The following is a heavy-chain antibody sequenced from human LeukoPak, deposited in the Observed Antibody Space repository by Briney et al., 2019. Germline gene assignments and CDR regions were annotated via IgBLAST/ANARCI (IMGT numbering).Heavy chain of an antibody. CDR2: IYYSGST. CDR1: GGSISSSSYY. V-gene: IGHV4-39*07. D-gene: IGHD5-12*01. Sequence: PSETLSLTCTVSGGSISSSSYYWGWIRQPPGKGLEWIGSIYYSGSTYYNPSLKSRVTISVDTSKNQFSLKLSSVTAADTAVYYCAREKGWWLRPTRFDPWGQGTLVTVSS. CDR3: AREKGWWLRPTRFDP. J-gene: IGHJ5*02.